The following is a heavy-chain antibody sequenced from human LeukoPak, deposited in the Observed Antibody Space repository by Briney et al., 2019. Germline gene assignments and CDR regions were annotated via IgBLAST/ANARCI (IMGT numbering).Heavy chain of an antibody. V-gene: IGHV3-23*01. CDR1: GFTFTSYA. CDR2: ISRSGGIT. D-gene: IGHD5-18*01. Sequence: GGSLRLSCAASGFTFTSYAMSWVPRAPGKGLEWVSAISRSGGITSYADSVKGPFPISRDNPKNTLYLEMNSLRGEDTAVYYWAKVQWLGMDTDMDPTFWGRGTLVTVSS. CDR3: AKVQWLGMDTDMDPTF. J-gene: IGHJ4*02.